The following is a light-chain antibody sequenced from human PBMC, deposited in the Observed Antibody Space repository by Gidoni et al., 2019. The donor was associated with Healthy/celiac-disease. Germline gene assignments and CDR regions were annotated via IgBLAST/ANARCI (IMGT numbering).Light chain of an antibody. CDR2: GKN. Sequence: SSELTQDPAVSVALGQTVRITCQGDSLRSYYASWYQKKPGRAPVLVIYGKNNRPSGIPDRFSGSNSGNTASLTITGAQAEDEADYYCNSRDSSGNHVVFGGGTKLNVL. CDR3: NSRDSSGNHVV. V-gene: IGLV3-19*01. J-gene: IGLJ2*01. CDR1: SLRSYY.